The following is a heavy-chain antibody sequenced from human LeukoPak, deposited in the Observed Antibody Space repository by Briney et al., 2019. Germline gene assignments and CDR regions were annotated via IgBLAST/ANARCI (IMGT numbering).Heavy chain of an antibody. Sequence: SETLSLTCTVSGGSFSSGSYYWSCIRQPAGKGLEWFVRIYNSGSTNYNHSLKSRVTISVHTSKHLFSLKLSSVTAADTAVYYCARQMADHGGRYSYGPGYYYYYMDVWGKGTTVTVSS. CDR2: IYNSGST. D-gene: IGHD5-18*01. V-gene: IGHV4-61*02. CDR3: ARQMADHGGRYSYGPGYYYYYMDV. CDR1: GGSFSSGSYY. J-gene: IGHJ6*03.